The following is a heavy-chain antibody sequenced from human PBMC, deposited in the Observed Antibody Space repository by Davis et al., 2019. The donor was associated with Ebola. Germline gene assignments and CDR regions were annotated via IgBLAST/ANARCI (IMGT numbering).Heavy chain of an antibody. V-gene: IGHV3-23*01. Sequence: GESLKISCAASGFIFSSYGMSWVRQAPGKGLEWVSSISVGGGSTYYADSVKGRFTISRDNSRNTLYLQMNSLRAEDTAIYYCAKDPPPTETYYYYYMDVWGKGTTVTVSS. CDR3: AKDPPPTETYYYYYMDV. CDR1: GFIFSSYG. CDR2: ISVGGGST. D-gene: IGHD4-17*01. J-gene: IGHJ6*03.